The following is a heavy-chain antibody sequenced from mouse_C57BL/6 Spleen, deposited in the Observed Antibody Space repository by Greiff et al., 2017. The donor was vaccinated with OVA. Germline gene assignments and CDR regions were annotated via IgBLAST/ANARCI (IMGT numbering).Heavy chain of an antibody. V-gene: IGHV5-4*01. CDR3: ARETTVVGSAMDY. CDR1: GFTFSSYA. Sequence: EVKLVESGGGLVKPGGSLKLSCAASGFTFSSYAMSWVRQTPEKRLEWVATISDGGSYTYYPDNVKGRFTISRDNAKNNLYLQMSHLKSEDTAMYYCARETTVVGSAMDYWGQGTSVTVSS. CDR2: ISDGGSYT. D-gene: IGHD1-1*01. J-gene: IGHJ4*01.